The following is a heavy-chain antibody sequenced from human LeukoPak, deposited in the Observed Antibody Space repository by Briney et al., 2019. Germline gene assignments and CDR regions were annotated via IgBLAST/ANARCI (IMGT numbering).Heavy chain of an antibody. V-gene: IGHV3-9*01. CDR1: GFTFDDYA. D-gene: IGHD3-22*01. CDR2: ISWNSGSI. J-gene: IGHJ4*02. CDR3: ATSSSGYYYSRENY. Sequence: QSGRSLRLSCAASGFTFDDYAMHWVRHAPGKGLEWVSGISWNSGSIGYADSVKGRFTISRDNAKNSLYLQMNSLRAEDTALYYCATSSSGYYYSRENYWGQGTLVTVSS.